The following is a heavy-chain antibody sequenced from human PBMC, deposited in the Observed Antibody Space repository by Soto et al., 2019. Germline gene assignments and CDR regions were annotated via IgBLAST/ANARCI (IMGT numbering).Heavy chain of an antibody. V-gene: IGHV3-21*01. D-gene: IGHD3-22*01. CDR2: ISSSSTYI. CDR1: GFTFSSYA. CDR3: ARPLHYYDGSGYSDY. Sequence: PGGSLRLSCAASGFTFSSYAMNWVRQAPGKGLEWVSSISSSSTYIYYADSVKGRFTISRDNAKNSLYLQMNSLRAEDTAVYYCARPLHYYDGSGYSDYWGQGTLVTVSS. J-gene: IGHJ4*02.